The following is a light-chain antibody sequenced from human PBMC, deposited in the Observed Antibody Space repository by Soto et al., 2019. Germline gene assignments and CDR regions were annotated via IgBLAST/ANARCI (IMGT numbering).Light chain of an antibody. V-gene: IGLV2-23*01. J-gene: IGLJ2*01. Sequence: HSALTQPASVSGSPGQSITISCTGTSSDVGSYNLVSWYQQYPDKAPKLIIYEGSKRPSGVSNRFSGSKSGNTASLTISGLQAEDEADYYCCSFALGSTLIFGGGTKLTVL. CDR3: CSFALGSTLI. CDR2: EGS. CDR1: SSDVGSYNL.